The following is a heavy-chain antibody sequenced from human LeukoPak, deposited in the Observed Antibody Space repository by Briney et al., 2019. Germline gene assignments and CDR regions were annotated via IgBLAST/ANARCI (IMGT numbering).Heavy chain of an antibody. D-gene: IGHD6-13*01. CDR1: GGSISSGGYY. CDR3: ARAYSSSWSRFDY. Sequence: SQTLSLTCTVSGGSISSGGYYWSWIRQHPGKGLEWIGYIYYSRSTYYNPSLESRLTISLDTSKNQFSLKLSSVTAADTAVYYCARAYSSSWSRFDYWGQGTLVTVSS. J-gene: IGHJ4*02. V-gene: IGHV4-31*03. CDR2: IYYSRST.